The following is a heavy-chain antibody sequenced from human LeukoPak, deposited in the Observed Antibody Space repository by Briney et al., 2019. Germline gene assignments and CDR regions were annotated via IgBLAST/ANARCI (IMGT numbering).Heavy chain of an antibody. Sequence: SETLSLTCTVSGDSISSYYWSWIRQPPGKGLEWIGEINHSGSTNYNPSLKSRVTISVDTSKNHFSLKLSSVTAADTAVYYCARGALKWELPPIRARKSYYFDYWGQGTLVTVSS. CDR1: GDSISSYY. CDR3: ARGALKWELPPIRARKSYYFDY. J-gene: IGHJ4*02. D-gene: IGHD1-26*01. CDR2: INHSGST. V-gene: IGHV4-34*01.